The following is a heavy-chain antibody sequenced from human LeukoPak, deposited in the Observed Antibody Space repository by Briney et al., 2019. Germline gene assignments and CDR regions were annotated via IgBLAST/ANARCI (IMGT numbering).Heavy chain of an antibody. CDR2: IYSGGST. Sequence: GGSLRLSCAASGFIVSSNYMSWVRQAPGKGLEGVSTIYSGGSTYYADSVKGRFTISRDNSQNTLYLQMNSLRAEDTALYYCSRAATLAGPFDFWGQGTLVTVSA. D-gene: IGHD6-13*01. CDR3: SRAATLAGPFDF. V-gene: IGHV3-53*01. CDR1: GFIVSSNY. J-gene: IGHJ4*01.